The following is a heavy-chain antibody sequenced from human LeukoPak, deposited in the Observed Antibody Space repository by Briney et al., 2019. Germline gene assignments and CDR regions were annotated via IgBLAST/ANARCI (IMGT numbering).Heavy chain of an antibody. D-gene: IGHD5-18*01. Sequence: GGSMRLSYAASGITFDDYAMHWIRQAPGKGLEWVSCISWNSHTIGYADSVKGRFTISRDNARNSLYLQMNGLRPEDTAFYFCARVRGFSFGFFDYWGQGSLVTVSS. J-gene: IGHJ4*02. CDR2: ISWNSHTI. V-gene: IGHV3-9*01. CDR1: GITFDDYA. CDR3: ARVRGFSFGFFDY.